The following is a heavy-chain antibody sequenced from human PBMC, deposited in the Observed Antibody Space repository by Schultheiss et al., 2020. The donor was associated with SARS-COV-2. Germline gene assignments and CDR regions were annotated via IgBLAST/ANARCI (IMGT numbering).Heavy chain of an antibody. D-gene: IGHD2-15*01. J-gene: IGHJ1*01. Sequence: GESLKISCAASGFTFSSYWMHWVRQAPGKGLEWVSAISGSGGSTYYADSVKGRFSISRDNSKNTLYLEMNSLRADDTAVYYCAKGGSCSGGSCYLMNWGQGTLVTVSS. CDR2: ISGSGGST. V-gene: IGHV3-23*01. CDR3: AKGGSCSGGSCYLMN. CDR1: GFTFSSYW.